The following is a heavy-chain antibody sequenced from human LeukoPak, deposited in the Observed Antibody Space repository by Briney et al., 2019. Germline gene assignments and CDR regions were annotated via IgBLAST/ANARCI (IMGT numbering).Heavy chain of an antibody. CDR2: INPNSGGT. CDR3: ARVPGDYEDNFDY. V-gene: IGHV1-2*02. CDR1: GYTFTGYY. D-gene: IGHD4-17*01. Sequence: ASVKVSCKASGYTFTGYYMHWVRQAPGQGLEWMGWINPNSGGTNYAQKFQGRVTMTRDTSISTAYMELSRLRSDDTAVYYCARVPGDYEDNFDYWGQGTLVTVSS. J-gene: IGHJ4*02.